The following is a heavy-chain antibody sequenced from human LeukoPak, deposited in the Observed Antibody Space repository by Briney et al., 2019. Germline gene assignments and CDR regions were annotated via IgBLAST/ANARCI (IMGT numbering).Heavy chain of an antibody. Sequence: PGGSLRLSCAASGFTFSSYWMSWVRQAQGKWLEWVANIKQDGSEKYYVDSVKGRFTISRDNAKNSLYLQMNSLRAEDTAVYYCAREYDFWSGYYYFDYWGQGTLVTVSS. J-gene: IGHJ4*02. CDR2: IKQDGSEK. V-gene: IGHV3-7*01. CDR1: GFTFSSYW. D-gene: IGHD3-3*01. CDR3: AREYDFWSGYYYFDY.